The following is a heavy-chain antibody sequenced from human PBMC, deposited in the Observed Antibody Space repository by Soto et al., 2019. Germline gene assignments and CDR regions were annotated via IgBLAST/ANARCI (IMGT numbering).Heavy chain of an antibody. CDR1: GDSITNDRW. Sequence: LRRTLSLTCSVSGDSITNDRWWSWVRQSPGKGLEWIGEIYHSGRTNYNPSLKSRVIISVDKSKNNFSLTLSSVTAADTAVYYCTANGYYSLDYWGQGSLVTVSS. J-gene: IGHJ4*02. V-gene: IGHV4-4*02. CDR2: IYHSGRT. D-gene: IGHD5-12*01. CDR3: TANGYYSLDY.